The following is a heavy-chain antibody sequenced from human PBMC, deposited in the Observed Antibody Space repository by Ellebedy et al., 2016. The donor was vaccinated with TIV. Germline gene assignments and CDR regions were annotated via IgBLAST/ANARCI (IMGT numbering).Heavy chain of an antibody. CDR3: ARAHGYFDWLKEKRDAFDI. Sequence: ASVKVSCXASGYTFTSYDINWVRQATGQGLEWMGWMNPNSGNTGYAQKFQGRVTMTRNTSISTAYMELSSLRSEDTAVYYCARAHGYFDWLKEKRDAFDIWGQGTMVTVSS. D-gene: IGHD3-9*01. CDR2: MNPNSGNT. CDR1: GYTFTSYD. J-gene: IGHJ3*02. V-gene: IGHV1-8*01.